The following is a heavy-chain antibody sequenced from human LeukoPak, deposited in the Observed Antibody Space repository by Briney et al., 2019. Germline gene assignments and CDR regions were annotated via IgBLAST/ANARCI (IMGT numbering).Heavy chain of an antibody. D-gene: IGHD2-2*01. CDR2: IRYDGSNK. CDR3: AKDRTRYCSSTSCYPVG. J-gene: IGHJ4*02. Sequence: PGGSLRLSCAASGFTFSSYGMHWVRQAPGKGLEWVAFIRYDGSNKYYADSVKGRFTISRDNSKNTLYLQMNSLRAEDTAVYYCAKDRTRYCSSTSCYPVGWGQGTLVTVSS. CDR1: GFTFSSYG. V-gene: IGHV3-30*02.